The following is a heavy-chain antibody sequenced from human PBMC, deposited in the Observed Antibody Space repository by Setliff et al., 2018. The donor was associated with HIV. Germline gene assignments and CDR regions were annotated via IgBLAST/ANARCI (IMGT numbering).Heavy chain of an antibody. CDR3: ARSIVPVASGYYYFEY. D-gene: IGHD3-3*01. V-gene: IGHV4-34*01. CDR2: INHNGST. Sequence: SETLSLTCAVYGGSFSGYHWNWIRQPPGKGLEWIGEINHNGSTNCNPSFKSRVTISVDTSKNQFSLKLRSVTAADTAVYYCARSIVPVASGYYYFEYWGQGTLVTVSS. J-gene: IGHJ4*02. CDR1: GGSFSGYH.